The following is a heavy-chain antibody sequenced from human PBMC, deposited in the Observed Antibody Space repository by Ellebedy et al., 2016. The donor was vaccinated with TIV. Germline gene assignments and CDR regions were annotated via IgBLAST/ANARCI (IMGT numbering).Heavy chain of an antibody. D-gene: IGHD5-18*01. CDR1: GYPFTTYG. CDR2: ITTYKGDT. V-gene: IGHV1-18*01. Sequence: AASVKVSCKASGYPFTTYGLVWLRQAPGQGPEWMGRITTYKGDTKYAQKFRGRVTMTTDTATSTAYMELKSLKSDDTAVYFCAREGDTAMVHGMDVWGQGTTVTVSS. CDR3: AREGDTAMVHGMDV. J-gene: IGHJ6*02.